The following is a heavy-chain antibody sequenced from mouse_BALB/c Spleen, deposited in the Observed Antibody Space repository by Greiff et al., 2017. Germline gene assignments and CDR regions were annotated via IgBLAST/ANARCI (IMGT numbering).Heavy chain of an antibody. J-gene: IGHJ2*01. CDR1: GFTFSSYG. Sequence: EVKLMESGGGLVQPGGSLKLSCAASGFTFSSYGMSWVRQTPDKRLELVATINSNGGSTYYPDSVKGRFTISRDNAKNTLYLQMSSLRSEDTAMYYWERDYRYFDYWGQGTTLTVSA. CDR3: ERDYRYFDY. CDR2: INSNGGST. D-gene: IGHD2-14*01. V-gene: IGHV5-6-3*01.